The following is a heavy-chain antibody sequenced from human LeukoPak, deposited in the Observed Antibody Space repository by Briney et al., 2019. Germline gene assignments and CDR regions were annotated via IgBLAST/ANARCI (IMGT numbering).Heavy chain of an antibody. CDR2: ISAYNGNT. D-gene: IGHD3-3*01. V-gene: IGHV1-18*01. CDR1: GYTFTSYG. J-gene: IGHJ4*02. Sequence: ASVKVSCKASGYTFTSYGISWVRQAPGQGLEWMGWISAYNGNTNYAQKFQGRVTMTRDTSISTAYMELSRLRSDDTAVYYCARDPTRGYDFWSGYYEGGDYWGQGTLVTVSS. CDR3: ARDPTRGYDFWSGYYEGGDY.